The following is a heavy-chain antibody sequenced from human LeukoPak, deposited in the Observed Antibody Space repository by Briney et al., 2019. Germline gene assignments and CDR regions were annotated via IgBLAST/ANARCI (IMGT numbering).Heavy chain of an antibody. CDR3: ARGDGYNPEFDY. V-gene: IGHV1-69*05. J-gene: IGHJ4*02. CDR1: GGTFSSYA. CDR2: IIPIFGTA. Sequence: ASVTVSFKASGGTFSSYAISWVRQAPGQGLEWMGGIIPIFGTANYAQKFQGRVTITTDESTSTAYMELSSLRSEDTAVYYCARGDGYNPEFDYWGQGTLVTVSS. D-gene: IGHD5-24*01.